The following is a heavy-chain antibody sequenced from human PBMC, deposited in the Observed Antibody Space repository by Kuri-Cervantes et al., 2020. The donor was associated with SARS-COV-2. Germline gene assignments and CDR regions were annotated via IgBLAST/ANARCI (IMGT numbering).Heavy chain of an antibody. CDR3: AKSYYGGTTGWFDP. V-gene: IGHV3-23*01. Sequence: SCKASGGTFSSYAMSWVRQAPGKGLEWVSAISGSGGSTYYADSVKGRFTISRDNSKNTLYLQMNSLRAEDTAVYYCAKSYYGGTTGWFDPWGQGTLVTVSS. J-gene: IGHJ5*02. D-gene: IGHD4-23*01. CDR2: ISGSGGST. CDR1: GGTFSSYA.